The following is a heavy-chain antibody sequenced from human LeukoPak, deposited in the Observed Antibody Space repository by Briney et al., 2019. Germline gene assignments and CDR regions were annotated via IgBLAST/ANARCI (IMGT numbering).Heavy chain of an antibody. CDR2: IYHSGST. CDR3: ASRYSGYGGFDY. J-gene: IGHJ4*02. V-gene: IGHV4-4*02. Sequence: WIGEIYHSGSTNYNPSLKSRVTISVDKSKNQFSLKLSSVTAADTAVYYCASRYSGYGGFDYWGQGTLVTVSS. D-gene: IGHD5-12*01.